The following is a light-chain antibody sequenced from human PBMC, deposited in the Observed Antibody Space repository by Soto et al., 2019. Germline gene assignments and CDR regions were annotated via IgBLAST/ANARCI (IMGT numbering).Light chain of an antibody. CDR3: SSYTSSSTPYA. CDR2: EVS. J-gene: IGLJ1*01. CDR1: SRDVGGYNY. V-gene: IGLV2-14*01. Sequence: QSVLAQPASVSGSPGQSITISCTGTSRDVGGYNYVSWYQQHPGKAPKLMIYEVSNRPSGVSNRFSGSKSGNTASLTISGLQAEDEADYYCSSYTSSSTPYAFGTGTKVTVL.